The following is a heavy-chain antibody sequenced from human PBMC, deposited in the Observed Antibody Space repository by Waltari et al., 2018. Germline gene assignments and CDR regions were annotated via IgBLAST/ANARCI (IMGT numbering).Heavy chain of an antibody. D-gene: IGHD4-17*01. CDR3: ARAVYGDSNY. Sequence: QVQLQQWGAGLLKPSETLSLTCAVYGGSFSGYYWSWTRQPPGKGLEWIGEINHSGSTNYNPSLKSRVTISVDTSKNQFSLKLSSVTAADTAVYYCARAVYGDSNYWGQGTLVTVSS. CDR2: INHSGST. V-gene: IGHV4-34*01. J-gene: IGHJ4*02. CDR1: GGSFSGYY.